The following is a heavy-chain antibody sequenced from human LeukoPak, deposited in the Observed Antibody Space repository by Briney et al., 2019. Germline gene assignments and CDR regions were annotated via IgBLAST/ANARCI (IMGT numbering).Heavy chain of an antibody. CDR2: ISSSSSYI. CDR3: AKVPSVLVPAARGFDY. D-gene: IGHD2-2*01. V-gene: IGHV3-21*04. CDR1: GFTFSSYS. J-gene: IGHJ4*02. Sequence: PGGPLRLSCAASGFTFSSYSMNWVRQAPGKGLEWVSSISSSSSYIYYADSVKGRFTISRDNAKNSLYLQMNSLRAEDTAVYYCAKVPSVLVPAARGFDYWGQGTLVTVSS.